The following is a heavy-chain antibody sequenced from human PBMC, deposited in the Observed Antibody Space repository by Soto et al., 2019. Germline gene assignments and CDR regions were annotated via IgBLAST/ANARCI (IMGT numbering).Heavy chain of an antibody. J-gene: IGHJ5*02. CDR3: VRLFTARLLRHSWFDT. CDR1: GFTFNTYD. Sequence: GSLRLSCAASGFTFNTYDMNWVRQAPGKGLEWVSSITTSSAYIYYADSLKGRITISRDNAKNSLFLQMNSLRAEDTAVYYCVRLFTARLLRHSWFDTWGQGTLVTVSS. V-gene: IGHV3-21*01. D-gene: IGHD2-21*01. CDR2: ITTSSAYI.